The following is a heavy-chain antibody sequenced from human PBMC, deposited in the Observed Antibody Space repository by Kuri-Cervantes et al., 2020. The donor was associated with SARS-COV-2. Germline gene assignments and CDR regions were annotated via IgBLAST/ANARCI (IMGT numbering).Heavy chain of an antibody. CDR2: INHSGST. J-gene: IGHJ5*02. V-gene: IGHV4-34*01. CDR1: GGSFSGYY. Sequence: LSLTCAVYGGSFSGYYWNWIRQPPGKGLEWIGEINHSGSTNYNPSLKSRVTISVDTSKNQFSLELSSMTAAGTAVYYCARGSPRGYSSSSTRRNWFDPWGQGTLVTVSS. CDR3: ARGSPRGYSSSSTRRNWFDP. D-gene: IGHD6-13*01.